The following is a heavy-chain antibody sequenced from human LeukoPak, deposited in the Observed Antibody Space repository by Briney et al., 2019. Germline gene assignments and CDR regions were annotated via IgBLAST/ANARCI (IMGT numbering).Heavy chain of an antibody. CDR2: INAGNGDT. J-gene: IGHJ4*02. CDR3: ARSPYYYDGSGYAFDY. V-gene: IGHV1-3*03. D-gene: IGHD3-22*01. Sequence: GASVKVSCKASGYTFISYAMHWVRQAPGQSLEWMGWINAGNGDTQYSQEFQSRVTITRDTSANTVYMEVSSLRSEDMAVYYCARSPYYYDGSGYAFDYWGQGTLVTVSS. CDR1: GYTFISYA.